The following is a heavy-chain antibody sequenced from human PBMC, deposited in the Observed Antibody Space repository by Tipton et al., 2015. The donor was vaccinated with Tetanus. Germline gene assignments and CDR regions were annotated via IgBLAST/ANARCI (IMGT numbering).Heavy chain of an antibody. Sequence: SLRLSCAASGFAFSAYSMHWVRQAPGKGLEWISYISPSSGTVYFAGSVKGRFTISRDNAKNSVSLQMYSLGGEDSAVYYCARGRTNWSVEVDYWGQGTLVTVSS. CDR2: ISPSSGTV. D-gene: IGHD1-20*01. CDR3: ARGRTNWSVEVDY. V-gene: IGHV3-48*01. CDR1: GFAFSAYS. J-gene: IGHJ4*02.